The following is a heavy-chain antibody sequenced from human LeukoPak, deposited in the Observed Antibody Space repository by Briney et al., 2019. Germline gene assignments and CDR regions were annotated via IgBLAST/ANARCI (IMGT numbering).Heavy chain of an antibody. J-gene: IGHJ4*02. Sequence: PSETLSLTCTVSGGSISSYYWSWIRQPPGKGLEWIGYIYYSGSTNYNPSLKSRVTISVDTSKNQFSLKLSSVTAADTAVYYCARGRGSYRYWGQGTLVTVSS. CDR3: ARGRGSYRY. CDR2: IYYSGST. CDR1: GGSISSYY. V-gene: IGHV4-59*12. D-gene: IGHD1-26*01.